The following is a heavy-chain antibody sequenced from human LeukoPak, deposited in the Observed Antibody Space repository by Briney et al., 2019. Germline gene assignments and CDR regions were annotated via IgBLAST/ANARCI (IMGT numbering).Heavy chain of an antibody. Sequence: GGSLRLSCAASGFTFSSYGMHWVRQALGKGLEWVAVIWYDGSNKYYADSVKGRFTISRDNSKNTLYLQMNSLRAEDTAVYYCARETPLERYYFDYWGQGTLVTVSS. CDR3: ARETPLERYYFDY. CDR1: GFTFSSYG. D-gene: IGHD5-24*01. J-gene: IGHJ4*02. CDR2: IWYDGSNK. V-gene: IGHV3-33*01.